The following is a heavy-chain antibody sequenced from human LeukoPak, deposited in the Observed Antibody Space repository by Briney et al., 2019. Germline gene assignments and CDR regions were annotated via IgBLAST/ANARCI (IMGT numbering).Heavy chain of an antibody. V-gene: IGHV1-3*01. Sequence: VASVKVSCKTSGFTFTTYTMHWVRQAPGQRLEWMGWINAANGNTQYSQKFQGRVTITRDISASTAYMELSSLRSEDTAVYYCARGASIRVAVAATFDPWGQGTLVTVSS. CDR3: ARGASIRVAVAATFDP. CDR1: GFTFTTYT. D-gene: IGHD6-19*01. CDR2: INAANGNT. J-gene: IGHJ5*02.